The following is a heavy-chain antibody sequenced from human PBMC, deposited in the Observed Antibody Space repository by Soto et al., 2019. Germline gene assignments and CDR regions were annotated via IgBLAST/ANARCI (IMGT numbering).Heavy chain of an antibody. CDR2: TSSDGSTK. J-gene: IGHJ4*02. CDR3: AKVKLAQQLYHFDS. CDR1: GFTVSSYG. Sequence: GGSLRLSCAASGFTVSSYGMHWVRQAPGKGMDWVALTSSDGSTKYSADSVKGRFTISRDNSKNTLYLEMNSLRVEDTAVYYCAKVKLAQQLYHFDSWGQGTLVTVSS. D-gene: IGHD6-13*01. V-gene: IGHV3-30*18.